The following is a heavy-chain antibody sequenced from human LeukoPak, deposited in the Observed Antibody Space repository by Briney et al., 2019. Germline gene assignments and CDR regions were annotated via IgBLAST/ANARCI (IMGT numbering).Heavy chain of an antibody. Sequence: SETLSLTCTVSGGSISSYYWSWIRQPAGKGLEWIGRIYTSGSTNYNPSLKSRVTISVDKSKNQFSLKLSSVTAADTAVYYCARDYGGGYAEYFQHRGQGTLVTVSS. D-gene: IGHD4-23*01. CDR2: IYTSGST. J-gene: IGHJ1*01. V-gene: IGHV4-4*07. CDR1: GGSISSYY. CDR3: ARDYGGGYAEYFQH.